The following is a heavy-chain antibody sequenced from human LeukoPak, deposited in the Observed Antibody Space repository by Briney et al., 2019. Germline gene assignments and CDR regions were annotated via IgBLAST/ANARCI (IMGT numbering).Heavy chain of an antibody. J-gene: IGHJ3*02. V-gene: IGHV1-24*01. CDR3: ATAADGKGAFDI. CDR1: GYTLTELS. CDR2: FDPEDGET. Sequence: ASVKVSCKVSGYTLTELSMHWVRQAPGKGLEWMGGFDPEDGETIYAQKFQGRVTMTEDTSTDTAYMELSSLRSEDTAVYYCATAADGKGAFDIWGQGTMVTVSS. D-gene: IGHD6-13*01.